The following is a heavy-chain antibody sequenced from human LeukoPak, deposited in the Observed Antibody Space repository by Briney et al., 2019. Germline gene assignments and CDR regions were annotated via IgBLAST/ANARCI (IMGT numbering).Heavy chain of an antibody. V-gene: IGHV3-53*01. J-gene: IGHJ6*03. CDR2: IYRGEVT. CDR3: ARVVAAIALRDYHYVDV. CDR1: SFSITDKS. Sequence: PGGSVRLSCSASSFSITDKSMTWVRQAPGKGLECVAIIYRGEVTAYADSVRGRFTISRDSGTNTLFLQMDNLRVDDTAVYYCARVVAAIALRDYHYVDVWGKGTTLSVS. D-gene: IGHD6-19*01.